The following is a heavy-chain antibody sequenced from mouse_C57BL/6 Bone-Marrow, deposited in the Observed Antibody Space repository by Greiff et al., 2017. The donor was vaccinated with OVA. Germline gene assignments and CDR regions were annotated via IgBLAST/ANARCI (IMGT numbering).Heavy chain of an antibody. V-gene: IGHV1-18*01. CDR1: GYTFTDYN. CDR2: INPNNGGT. J-gene: IGHJ1*03. D-gene: IGHD2-3*01. CDR3: ARGDRVYDGYHWYFDV. Sequence: VQLQQSGPELVKPGASVKISCKASGYTFTDYNMDWVKQSPGQSLEWIGDINPNNGGTIYNQKFKGKATLTVDKSSSTAYMQLRSLTSEDSAVXYCARGDRVYDGYHWYFDVWGTGTTVTVSS.